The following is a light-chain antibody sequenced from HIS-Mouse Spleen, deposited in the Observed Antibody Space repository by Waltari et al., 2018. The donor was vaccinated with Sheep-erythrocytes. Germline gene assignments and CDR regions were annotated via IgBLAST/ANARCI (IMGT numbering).Light chain of an antibody. CDR1: KLGDKY. CDR3: QAWDSSTVV. CDR2: QES. V-gene: IGLV3-1*01. Sequence: SYELTQPPSVSVSQGQTASITCSGDKLGDKYACWYQQKPGQSPVLVIYQESKRPSGIPERFSGSNYGNTANLTISGTQAMDEADYYCQAWDSSTVVFGGGTKLTVL. J-gene: IGLJ2*01.